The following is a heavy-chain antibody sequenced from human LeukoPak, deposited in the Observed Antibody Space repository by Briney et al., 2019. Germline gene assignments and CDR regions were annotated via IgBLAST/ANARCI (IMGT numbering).Heavy chain of an antibody. CDR3: ARDSGTALIFSNFDY. V-gene: IGHV3-21*01. CDR2: ISSGSSYI. D-gene: IGHD3/OR15-3a*01. Sequence: GGSLRHSCAASGFTFSSYSMNWVRQAPGKGLEWVSSISSGSSYIYYANSVKGRFTISRDNAKNSLYLQMNSLRAEDTAVYYCARDSGTALIFSNFDYWGQGTLVTVSS. J-gene: IGHJ4*02. CDR1: GFTFSSYS.